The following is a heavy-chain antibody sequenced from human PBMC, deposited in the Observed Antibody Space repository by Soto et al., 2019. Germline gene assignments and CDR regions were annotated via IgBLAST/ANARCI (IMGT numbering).Heavy chain of an antibody. D-gene: IGHD1-1*01. CDR1: GFTFSSYW. CDR2: ISDYGRI. Sequence: GGSLRLSCAASGFTFSSYWMSWVRQAPGKGLVWVSRISDYGRINYADSVKDRFIISRDDARSELYLQLNDLRVEDTATYYCARGGLEPFDHWGQGALVTVSS. V-gene: IGHV3-74*01. J-gene: IGHJ4*02. CDR3: ARGGLEPFDH.